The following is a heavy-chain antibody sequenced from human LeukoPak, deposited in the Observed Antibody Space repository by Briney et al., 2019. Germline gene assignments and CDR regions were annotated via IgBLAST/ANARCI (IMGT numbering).Heavy chain of an antibody. J-gene: IGHJ4*02. CDR3: ARAPPYYYDSSGQFDY. Sequence: GGSLRLSCAASGFAFSSYWIHWVRQAPGKGLVWVSRINSDGSSTSYADSVKGRFTISRDNAKNTLYLQMNSLRAEDTAVYYCARAPPYYYDSSGQFDYWGQGTLATVSS. CDR2: INSDGSST. D-gene: IGHD3-22*01. V-gene: IGHV3-74*01. CDR1: GFAFSSYW.